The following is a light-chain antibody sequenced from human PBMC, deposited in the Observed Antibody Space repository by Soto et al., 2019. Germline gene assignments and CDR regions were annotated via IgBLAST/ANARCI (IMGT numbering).Light chain of an antibody. J-gene: IGLJ3*02. CDR1: SSNIGSHT. V-gene: IGLV1-44*01. CDR2: SNT. CDR3: AALDDSLNGVV. Sequence: QSVLTQPHSAYGTPGQTIAISCSGGSSNIGSHTVNWYQQLPGTAPRPLIYSNTQRPSGVPDRFSGSKSGTSASLAITGLHSEYEGDYYYAALDDSLNGVVFIGGTKVTVL.